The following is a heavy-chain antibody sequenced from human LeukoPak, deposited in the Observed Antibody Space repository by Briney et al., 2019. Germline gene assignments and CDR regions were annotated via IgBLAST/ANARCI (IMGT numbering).Heavy chain of an antibody. D-gene: IGHD1-14*01. Sequence: SETLSLTCAVSGASISSTNWWSWVRQPPGKGLEWIGEIYHRGSTNYNPSLKSRVTISVDKSKNQFSLKLNSVTAADTAVYHCARNADHEYYFDYWGQGTLVTVSS. CDR3: ARNADHEYYFDY. CDR2: IYHRGST. V-gene: IGHV4-4*02. J-gene: IGHJ4*02. CDR1: GASISSTNW.